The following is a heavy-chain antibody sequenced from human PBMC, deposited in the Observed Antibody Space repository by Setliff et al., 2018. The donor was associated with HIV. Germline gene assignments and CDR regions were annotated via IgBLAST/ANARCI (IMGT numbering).Heavy chain of an antibody. D-gene: IGHD5-12*01. CDR2: LYVSGDT. J-gene: IGHJ6*03. CDR3: ALTGHRLRRGYMDV. Sequence: SETLSLTCYVTDDPISSYYWSWVRQPAGKGLEWIGRLYVSGDTNYNPSLKSRVTMSLDTSKEHFSLKLKSVTAADTAVYYCALTGHRLRRGYMDVWGKGTTVTVSS. CDR1: DDPISSYY. V-gene: IGHV4-4*07.